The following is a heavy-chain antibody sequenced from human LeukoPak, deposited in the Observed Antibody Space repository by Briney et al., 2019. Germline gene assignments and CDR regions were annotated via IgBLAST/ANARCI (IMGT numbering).Heavy chain of an antibody. CDR3: ARRYCSSTSCSVYYFDY. J-gene: IGHJ4*02. V-gene: IGHV1-18*01. CDR2: ISAYNGNT. Sequence: ASVKVSCKASGYTFTSYGISWVRQAPGQGLEWMGWISAYNGNTNYAQKLQGRVTMTTDTSTSTAYMELRSLRSDDTAVYYCARRYCSSTSCSVYYFDYWGQGTLATVSS. CDR1: GYTFTSYG. D-gene: IGHD2-2*01.